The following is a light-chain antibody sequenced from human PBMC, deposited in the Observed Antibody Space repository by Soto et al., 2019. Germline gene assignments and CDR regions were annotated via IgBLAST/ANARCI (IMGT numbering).Light chain of an antibody. CDR2: NNS. Sequence: QSVLTQPPSASGTPGQMVTISCSGSSSNIGSNTVNWYQQLPGMAPKLLIYNNSQRPSGVPDRFSGSKSGTSASLAISGLQSEHEADYYCAAWDDSLRGLEFAGGTKVTVL. CDR3: AAWDDSLRGLE. J-gene: IGLJ2*01. CDR1: SSNIGSNT. V-gene: IGLV1-44*01.